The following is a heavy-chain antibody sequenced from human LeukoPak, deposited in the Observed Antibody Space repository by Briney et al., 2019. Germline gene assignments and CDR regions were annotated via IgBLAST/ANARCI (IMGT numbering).Heavy chain of an antibody. V-gene: IGHV3-11*01. CDR2: ISSSGSTI. J-gene: IGHJ3*02. D-gene: IGHD3-16*01. Sequence: GGSLRLSCAASGFTFSDYYMSWIRQAPGKGLEWVSYISSSGSTIYYADSVKGRFTISRDNSKNTLYLQMNSLRAEDTAVYYCAKRGLLTFGAFDIWGQGTMVTVSS. CDR3: AKRGLLTFGAFDI. CDR1: GFTFSDYY.